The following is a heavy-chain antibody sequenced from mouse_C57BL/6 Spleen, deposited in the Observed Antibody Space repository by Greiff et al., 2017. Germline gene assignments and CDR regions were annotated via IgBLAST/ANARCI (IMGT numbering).Heavy chain of an antibody. CDR1: GYTFTDYE. CDR3: TRGVYGSPYRFAY. V-gene: IGHV1-15*01. Sequence: QVHVKQSGAELVRPGASVTLSCKASGYTFTDYEMHWVKQTPVHGLEWIGAIDPETGGTAYNQKFKGKAILTADKSSSTAYMELRSLTSEDSAVYDCTRGVYGSPYRFAYWGQGTLVTVSA. CDR2: IDPETGGT. J-gene: IGHJ3*01. D-gene: IGHD1-1*01.